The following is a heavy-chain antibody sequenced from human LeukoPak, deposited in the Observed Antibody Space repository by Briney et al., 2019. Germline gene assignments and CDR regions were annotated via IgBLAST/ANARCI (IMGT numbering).Heavy chain of an antibody. J-gene: IGHJ4*02. CDR1: GYTFTGYY. V-gene: IGHV1-2*02. CDR2: INPNSGGT. D-gene: IGHD2-21*01. Sequence: ASVKVSCKASGYTFTGYYMHWVGQAPGQGLEWMGWINPNSGGTNYAQKFQGRATMTRDTSISTAYMELSRLRSDDTAVYYCARDLGDYYFDYWGQGTLVTVSS. CDR3: ARDLGDYYFDY.